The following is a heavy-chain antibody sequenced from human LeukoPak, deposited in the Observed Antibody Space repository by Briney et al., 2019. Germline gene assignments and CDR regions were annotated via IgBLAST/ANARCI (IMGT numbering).Heavy chain of an antibody. V-gene: IGHV3-7*01. CDR3: ARRWFFDY. J-gene: IGHJ4*02. Sequence: GGSLRLSCAASGFTFTNYWMSWVRQAPGKGLGLVANIKQDRSEKYYVDSVKGRFTISRDNSKNTLYLQMNSLRSEDTAVYYCARRWFFDYWGQGTLVTVSS. D-gene: IGHD3-9*01. CDR2: IKQDRSEK. CDR1: GFTFTNYW.